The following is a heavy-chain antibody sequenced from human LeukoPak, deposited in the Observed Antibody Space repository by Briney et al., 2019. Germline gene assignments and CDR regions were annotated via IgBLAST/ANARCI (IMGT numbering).Heavy chain of an antibody. V-gene: IGHV3-23*01. CDR3: ARREAEESGPIDY. CDR2: ISGRGDYT. J-gene: IGHJ4*02. D-gene: IGHD3-3*01. Sequence: GGSLRLSCAASGFTFSKSAMTRVRQAPGTGLEYVSAISGRGDYTYYADSVQGRFTISRDNSKNMLYLQMRSLRAEDTAMYYCARREAEESGPIDYWGQGTLVTVSS. CDR1: GFTFSKSA.